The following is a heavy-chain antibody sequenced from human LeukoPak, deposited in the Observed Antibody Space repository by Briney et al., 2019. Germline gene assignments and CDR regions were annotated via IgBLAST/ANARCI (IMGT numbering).Heavy chain of an antibody. CDR2: ITGSSETI. J-gene: IGHJ4*02. Sequence: PGGSLRLSCAASGFTFSSSDMNWGRQTPGKGLEWISYITGSSETIFYADSVKGRFTIPRDNAKNTLFLQMNSLRDEDTAVYYCARDSDGDPSFDYWGQGSLVSVCS. CDR3: ARDSDGDPSFDY. D-gene: IGHD4-17*01. V-gene: IGHV3-48*02. CDR1: GFTFSSSD.